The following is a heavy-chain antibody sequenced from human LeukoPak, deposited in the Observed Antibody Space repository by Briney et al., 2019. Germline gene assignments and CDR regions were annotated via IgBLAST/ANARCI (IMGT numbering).Heavy chain of an antibody. CDR1: GFTFSSYS. J-gene: IGHJ5*02. Sequence: GGSLRLSCAASGFTFSSYSMNWVRQAPGKGLEWVSSISSSSSYIYYADSVKGRFTISRDNAKNSLYLQMNSLRAEDTAVYYXXRXGDILNWFDPWGQGTLVTVSS. CDR2: ISSSSSYI. V-gene: IGHV3-21*01. D-gene: IGHD2-15*01. CDR3: XRXGDILNWFDP.